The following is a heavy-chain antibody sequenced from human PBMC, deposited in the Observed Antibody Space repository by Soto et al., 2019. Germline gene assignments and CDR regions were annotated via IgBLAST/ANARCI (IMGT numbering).Heavy chain of an antibody. CDR2: IQNDGSRT. D-gene: IGHD2-21*02. J-gene: IGHJ3*01. V-gene: IGHV3-74*01. Sequence: GGSLRLSCAASGFTFSSYGMHWVRQAPGQGLVWVAHIQNDGSRTTYADSVKGRFTISRDNAKNTMYLQMNSLRAEDTAVYYCARGDLGGFDLWGQGTTVTVSS. CDR3: ARGDLGGFDL. CDR1: GFTFSSYG.